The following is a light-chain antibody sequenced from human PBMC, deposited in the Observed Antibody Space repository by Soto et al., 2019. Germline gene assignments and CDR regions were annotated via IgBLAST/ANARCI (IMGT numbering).Light chain of an antibody. CDR1: ASNIGANYD. CDR3: QSYDFTLGAFWG. V-gene: IGLV1-40*01. CDR2: GTS. J-gene: IGLJ3*02. Sequence: SALTQPPSVSGAPGQRVTISCTGGASNIGANYDVHWYQQLPGTAPKLLIYGTSNRPSGVPDRFSGSKSGTSASLAITGLQAEDEAHYFCQSYDFTLGAFWGFGGGTKGTVL.